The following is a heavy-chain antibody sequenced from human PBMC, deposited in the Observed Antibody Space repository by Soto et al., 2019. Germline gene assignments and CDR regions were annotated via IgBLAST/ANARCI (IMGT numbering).Heavy chain of an antibody. CDR3: ARVRAMVRGVIIIGWFDP. J-gene: IGHJ5*02. V-gene: IGHV4-34*01. D-gene: IGHD3-10*01. CDR1: GGSFSGYI. Sequence: SETLSLTCAVQGGSFSGYIWTWIRQPPGKGLEWIGQINHSGSTNYNPSLKSRVTISVDTSKNQFSLKLSSVTAADTAVYYCARVRAMVRGVIIIGWFDPWGQGTLVTSPQ. CDR2: INHSGST.